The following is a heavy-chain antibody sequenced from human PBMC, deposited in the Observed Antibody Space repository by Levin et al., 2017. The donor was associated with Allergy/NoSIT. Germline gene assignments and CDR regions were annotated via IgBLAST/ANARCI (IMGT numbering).Heavy chain of an antibody. D-gene: IGHD2-2*01. V-gene: IGHV3-30*18. CDR3: AKDEENIVVVPAAPIY. CDR1: GFTFSSYG. J-gene: IGHJ4*02. Sequence: AGGSLRLSCAASGFTFSSYGMHWVRQAPGKGLEWVAVISYDGSNKYYADSVKGRFTISRDNSKNTLYLQMNSLRAEDTAVYYCAKDEENIVVVPAAPIYWGQGTLVTVSS. CDR2: ISYDGSNK.